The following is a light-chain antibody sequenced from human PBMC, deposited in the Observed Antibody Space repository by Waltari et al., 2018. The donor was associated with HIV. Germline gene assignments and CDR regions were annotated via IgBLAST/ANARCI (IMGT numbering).Light chain of an antibody. Sequence: DIQMTQSPSSVSASVGDRVTITCRASQDISRWLAWYQQKPGKAPKLLIYSASYLQTGVPSRFDGSGSGTDFTLTIDSLQPEDFATYYCQQANSFPFTFGPGTKVDIK. CDR3: QQANSFPFT. CDR2: SAS. CDR1: QDISRW. V-gene: IGKV1D-12*01. J-gene: IGKJ3*01.